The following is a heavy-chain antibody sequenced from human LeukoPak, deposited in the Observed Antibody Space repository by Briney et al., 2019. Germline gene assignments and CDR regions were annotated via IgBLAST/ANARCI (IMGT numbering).Heavy chain of an antibody. CDR2: ISYDGSNK. CDR1: GFTFSSYA. J-gene: IGHJ4*02. D-gene: IGHD6-13*01. Sequence: PGRSLRLSCAASGFTFSSYAMHWVRQAPGKGLEWVAVISYDGSNKYYADSVKGRFTISRDNSKNTLYLQMNSLRAEDTAVYYCARDPPSGYSSSWYLDYWGQGTLVTVSS. CDR3: ARDPPSGYSSSWYLDY. V-gene: IGHV3-30-3*01.